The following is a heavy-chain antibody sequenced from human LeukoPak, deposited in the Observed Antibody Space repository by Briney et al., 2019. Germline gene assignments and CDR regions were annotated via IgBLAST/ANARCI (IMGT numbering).Heavy chain of an antibody. J-gene: IGHJ4*02. CDR1: GFTFNTFS. CDR3: AQTSSSWAIDY. D-gene: IGHD6-13*01. Sequence: GGSLRLSCAASGFTFNTFSMNWVRQAPGKGLEWVSSISSSSSYIYYADSVKGRFTISRDNAKNSLYLQMNSLRAEDTAVYYCAQTSSSWAIDYWGQGTLVTVSS. V-gene: IGHV3-21*01. CDR2: ISSSSSYI.